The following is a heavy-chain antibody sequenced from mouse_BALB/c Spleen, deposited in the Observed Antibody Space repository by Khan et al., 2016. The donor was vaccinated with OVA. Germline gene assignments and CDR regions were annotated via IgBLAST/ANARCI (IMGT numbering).Heavy chain of an antibody. CDR3: ARDGAYYRDDGWFAY. V-gene: IGHV1-4*01. J-gene: IGHJ3*01. CDR2: INPSSGYT. Sequence: QVQLKESGAELARPGASVKMSCKASGYTFTSHTIHWIKQRPGQGPEWIGYINPSSGYTNYNQKFKDKATFTADKSSTTAYMQLSSLTSDDSAVYYCARDGAYYRDDGWFAYWGQGTLVTVSA. CDR1: GYTFTSHT. D-gene: IGHD2-14*01.